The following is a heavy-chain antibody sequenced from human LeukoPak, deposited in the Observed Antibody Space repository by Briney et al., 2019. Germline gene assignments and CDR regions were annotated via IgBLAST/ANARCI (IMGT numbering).Heavy chain of an antibody. D-gene: IGHD3-22*01. V-gene: IGHV1-2*02. Sequence: ASVKVSCKASGYTFTDYYMHWVRQAPGQGLEWMGWIYPNSGDTNYAQKFQGRVTITRDTSSSTAYMELSRLTSDDTAVYYCARGALYGSSVSSDYPLDYWGQGTLVTVSS. CDR2: IYPNSGDT. CDR3: ARGALYGSSVSSDYPLDY. CDR1: GYTFTDYY. J-gene: IGHJ4*02.